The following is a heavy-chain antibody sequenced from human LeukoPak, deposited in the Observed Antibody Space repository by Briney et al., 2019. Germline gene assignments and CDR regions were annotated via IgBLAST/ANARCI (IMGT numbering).Heavy chain of an antibody. CDR1: GFTFSSYA. CDR2: ISSSGSAT. V-gene: IGHV3-48*02. J-gene: IGHJ4*02. D-gene: IGHD3-10*01. Sequence: GGSLRLSCAASGFTFSSYAMSWVRQAPGKGLEWISYISSSGSATNYADSVKGRFTSSRDNDKNSMYVQINSLRDEDTAVYYCARVRSDYHHDYWGQGTLVTVSS. CDR3: ARVRSDYHHDY.